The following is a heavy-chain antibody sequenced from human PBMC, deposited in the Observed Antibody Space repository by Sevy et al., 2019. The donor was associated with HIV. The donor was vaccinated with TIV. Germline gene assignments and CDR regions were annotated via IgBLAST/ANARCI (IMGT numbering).Heavy chain of an antibody. CDR2: LCFGCGKI. CDR1: GFAFYEYS. D-gene: IGHD2-8*01. J-gene: IGHJ4*02. V-gene: IGHV3-23*01. Sequence: GESLKISCAASGFAFYEYSMSWIRQAPGKGLEWAATLCFGCGKINYADSVKGRFTISRDNSKNSFYLQMDNLRVEHTALYYCAREGCSRPHDYWGQGTRVTVSS. CDR3: AREGCSRPHDY.